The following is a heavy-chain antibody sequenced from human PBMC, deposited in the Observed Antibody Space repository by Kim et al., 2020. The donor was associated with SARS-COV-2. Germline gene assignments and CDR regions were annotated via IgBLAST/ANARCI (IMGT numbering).Heavy chain of an antibody. CDR3: ASPGIAADGTSLLRGHFHPFDY. Sequence: ASVKVSCKVSGYTLTELSMHWVRQAPGKGLEWMGGFDPEDGETIYAQKFQGRVTMTEDTSTDTAYMELSSLRSEDTAVYYCASPGIAADGTSLLRGHFHPFDYWGQGTLVTVSS. D-gene: IGHD6-13*01. V-gene: IGHV1-24*01. J-gene: IGHJ4*02. CDR2: FDPEDGET. CDR1: GYTLTELS.